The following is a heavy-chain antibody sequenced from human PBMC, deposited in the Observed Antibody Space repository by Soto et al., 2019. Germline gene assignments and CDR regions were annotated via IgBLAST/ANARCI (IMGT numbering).Heavy chain of an antibody. J-gene: IGHJ6*02. CDR1: GGTFSIYA. CDR3: AKGNDVLGYYYYGMDV. V-gene: IGHV1-69*13. D-gene: IGHD1-1*01. Sequence: SVKVSCKASGGTFSIYAISGVGQARLQGLEWMGGIIPIFGTANYAQKFQGRVTITADESTSTAYMELSSLRSEDTAVYYCAKGNDVLGYYYYGMDVWGQGTTVTVSS. CDR2: IIPIFGTA.